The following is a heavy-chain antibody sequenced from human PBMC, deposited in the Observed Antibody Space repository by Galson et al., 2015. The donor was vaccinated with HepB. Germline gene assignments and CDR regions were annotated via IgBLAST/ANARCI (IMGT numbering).Heavy chain of an antibody. CDR3: MKDYFSGSYWEAFDI. CDR1: GFTFSSYA. D-gene: IGHD1-26*01. J-gene: IGHJ3*02. Sequence: SLRLSCAASGFTFSSYAMHWVRQAPGKGLEYVSAISSNGGSTYYADSVKGRFTISRDNSKNTLYLQMSSLRAEDTAVYYCMKDYFSGSYWEAFDIWGQGTMVTVSS. V-gene: IGHV3-64D*06. CDR2: ISSNGGST.